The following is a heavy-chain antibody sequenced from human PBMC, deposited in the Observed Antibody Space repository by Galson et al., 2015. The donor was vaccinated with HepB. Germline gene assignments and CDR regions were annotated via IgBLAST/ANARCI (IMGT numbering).Heavy chain of an antibody. CDR3: ARDRFWRELTTPNY. V-gene: IGHV3-7*03. Sequence: SLRLSCAASGFTFSSYWMSWVRQAPGKGLEWVANIKQDGSEKYYVDSVKGRFTISRDNAKNSLYLQMSSLRAEDTAVYYCARDRFWRELTTPNYRGQGTLVTVSS. CDR1: GFTFSSYW. CDR2: IKQDGSEK. J-gene: IGHJ4*02. D-gene: IGHD1-26*01.